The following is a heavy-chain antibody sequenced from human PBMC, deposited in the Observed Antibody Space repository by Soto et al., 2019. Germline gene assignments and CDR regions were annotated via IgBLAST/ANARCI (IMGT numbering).Heavy chain of an antibody. CDR2: IKSKTDGGTT. J-gene: IGHJ4*02. D-gene: IGHD6-13*01. CDR1: GFTFSNAW. Sequence: EVQLVESGGGLVKPGGSLRLSCAASGFTFSNAWMNWVRQAPGKGLEWVGRIKSKTDGGTTDYAAPVKGRFTISRDDSKNTLYQQMNSLKTEDTAVYCCTTDVQAAAWRVDYFDYWGQGTLVTVSS. CDR3: TTDVQAAAWRVDYFDY. V-gene: IGHV3-15*07.